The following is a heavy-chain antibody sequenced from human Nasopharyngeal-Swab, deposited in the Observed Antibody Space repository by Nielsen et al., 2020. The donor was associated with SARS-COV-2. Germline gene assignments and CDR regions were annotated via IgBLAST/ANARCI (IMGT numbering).Heavy chain of an antibody. D-gene: IGHD1-26*01. J-gene: IGHJ4*02. CDR3: ARGGSYPDY. CDR2: IWYDGSNK. Sequence: GESLKISCAASGFTFSSYGMHWVRQAPGKGLEWVAVIWYDGSNKYYADSVKGRFTISRDNSKDTLYLQMNSLRAEDTALYYCARGGSYPDYWGQGTLVTVSS. CDR1: GFTFSSYG. V-gene: IGHV3-33*01.